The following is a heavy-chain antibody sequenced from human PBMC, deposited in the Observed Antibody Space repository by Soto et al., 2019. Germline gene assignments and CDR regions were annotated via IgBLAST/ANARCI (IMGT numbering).Heavy chain of an antibody. CDR1: GGPFSDFW. V-gene: IGHV4-34*01. CDR2: INHGGNT. J-gene: IGHJ6*02. Sequence: SSETLSLTCAVYGGPFSDFWCNWVRQSPEKGLEWIGEINHGGNTNYNPSLKSRVTISVDTSKNQFSLKLSSVTAADTAVYYCARGNRFPRYGMDVWGQGTTVTVSS. CDR3: ARGNRFPRYGMDV. D-gene: IGHD3-10*01.